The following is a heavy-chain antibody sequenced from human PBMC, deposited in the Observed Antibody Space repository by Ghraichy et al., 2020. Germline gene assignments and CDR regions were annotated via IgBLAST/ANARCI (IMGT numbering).Heavy chain of an antibody. CDR1: GYTFTSYG. V-gene: IGHV1-18*01. J-gene: IGHJ6*02. CDR2: ISAYNGNT. CDR3: ARGGEGYYGSGRAYGMDV. D-gene: IGHD3-10*01. Sequence: ASVKVSGKASGYTFTSYGISWVRQAPGQGLEWMGWISAYNGNTNYAQKLQGRVTMTTDTSTSTAYMELRSLRSDDTAVYYCARGGEGYYGSGRAYGMDVWGQGTTVTVS.